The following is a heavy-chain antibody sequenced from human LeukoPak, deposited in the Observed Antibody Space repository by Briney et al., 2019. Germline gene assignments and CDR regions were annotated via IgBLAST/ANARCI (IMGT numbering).Heavy chain of an antibody. CDR1: GYTFTSYY. J-gene: IGHJ1*01. Sequence: ASVKVSCKASGYTFTSYYMHWVRQAPGQGLEWMGWMNPNSGNTGYAQKFQGRVTMTRNTSISTAYMELSSLRSEDTAVYYCARGDYYDSSGYYSPTEYFQHWGQGTLVTVSS. CDR2: MNPNSGNT. V-gene: IGHV1-8*02. D-gene: IGHD3-22*01. CDR3: ARGDYYDSSGYYSPTEYFQH.